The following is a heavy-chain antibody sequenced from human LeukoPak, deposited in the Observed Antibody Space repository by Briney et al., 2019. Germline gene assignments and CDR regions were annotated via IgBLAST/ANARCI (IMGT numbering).Heavy chain of an antibody. CDR2: IIDDGHTT. J-gene: IGHJ4*02. Sequence: GGSLRLSCAASGFTFRSYAMSWVRQAQGKGLEWVSLIIDDGHTTSYADSVKGRFTISRDNSKNTLFLQMNSLTAEDAAVYYCAKYGGHPLPHYYLDYWGQGTQVTVSS. D-gene: IGHD3-16*01. V-gene: IGHV3-23*01. CDR1: GFTFRSYA. CDR3: AKYGGHPLPHYYLDY.